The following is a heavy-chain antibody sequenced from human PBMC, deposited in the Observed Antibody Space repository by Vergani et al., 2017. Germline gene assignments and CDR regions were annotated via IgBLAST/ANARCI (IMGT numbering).Heavy chain of an antibody. V-gene: IGHV3-30-3*01. CDR2: ISYDGSNK. J-gene: IGHJ6*02. CDR3: ASGAVWDGDYVLYYYYGMDV. Sequence: VQLVESGGGLVQPGGSLRLSCAASGFTFSSYAMSWVRQAPGKGLEWVAVISYDGSNKYYADSVKGRFTISRDNSKNTLYLQMNSLRAEDTAVYYCASGAVWDGDYVLYYYYGMDVWGQGTTVTVSS. CDR1: GFTFSSYA. D-gene: IGHD4-17*01.